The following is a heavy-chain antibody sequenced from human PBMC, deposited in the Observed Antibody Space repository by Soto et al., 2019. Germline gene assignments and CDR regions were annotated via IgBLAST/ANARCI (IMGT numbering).Heavy chain of an antibody. V-gene: IGHV3-30*03. D-gene: IGHD3-10*01. CDR2: ISYDGSFT. Sequence: GGSLRLSCAASGFTFSSYGMHWVRQAPGKGLEWVAVISYDGSFTTYADSVKGRFTISRDNAKKTLYLQMNSLRAEETAVYYCARDLSGREDVWGQGTTVTVSS. CDR1: GFTFSSYG. CDR3: ARDLSGREDV. J-gene: IGHJ6*02.